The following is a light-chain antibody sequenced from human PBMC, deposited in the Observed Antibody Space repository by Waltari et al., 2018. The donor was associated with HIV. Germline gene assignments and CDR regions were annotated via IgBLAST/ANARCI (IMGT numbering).Light chain of an antibody. V-gene: IGKV2-28*01. Sequence: DIVMTQPPLSLPVTPGEPASISCRSSQSLLHSNGYNYLDWYLQKPGQSPQLLIFLGSNRASGVPDRFSSSGSGTDFTLKISRVEAEDVGVYYCMQALQTPYSFGQGTKLEIK. CDR2: LGS. CDR3: MQALQTPYS. CDR1: QSLLHSNGYNY. J-gene: IGKJ2*03.